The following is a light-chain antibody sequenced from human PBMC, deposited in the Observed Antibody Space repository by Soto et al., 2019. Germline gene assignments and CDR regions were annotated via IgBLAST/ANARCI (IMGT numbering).Light chain of an antibody. CDR2: DVG. CDR3: SSYTSTSTR. J-gene: IGLJ3*02. Sequence: QSALTQPASVSGSPGQSITISCTGSSSDVGGYNYVSWYRQHPGKAPKLMIYDVGNRPSGVSNRFSGSKSGNTASLTISGLQAEDEADYYCSSYTSTSTRFGGGTKVTVL. V-gene: IGLV2-14*01. CDR1: SSDVGGYNY.